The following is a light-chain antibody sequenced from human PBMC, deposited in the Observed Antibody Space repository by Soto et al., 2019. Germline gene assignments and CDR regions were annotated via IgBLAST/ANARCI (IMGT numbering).Light chain of an antibody. Sequence: DILLTQSPATLSFSPGERATLSCKATQYIDTDLAWYQQRPGEAPRLLIYDASARAAGVPGRFSGSGSGTDFTLTITSLETEDFAVYYCQQRSNWPRALTFGGGTKVDIK. J-gene: IGKJ4*01. CDR3: QQRSNWPRALT. CDR2: DAS. CDR1: QYIDTD. V-gene: IGKV3-11*01.